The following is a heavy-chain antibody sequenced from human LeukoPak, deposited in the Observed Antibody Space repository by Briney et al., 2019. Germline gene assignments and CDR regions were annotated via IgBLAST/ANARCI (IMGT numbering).Heavy chain of an antibody. Sequence: GGSLRLSCAASGFTFSHYGMHWVRQTLGAGLEWVAVIWSDGSDKYYAKSVKGRFTISRDNSKNSLFLQMNSLRAEDTAVYYCAKDAQRGFDYSNSLQNWGQGILVTVSS. V-gene: IGHV3-33*06. J-gene: IGHJ1*01. CDR2: IWSDGSDK. D-gene: IGHD4-11*01. CDR3: AKDAQRGFDYSNSLQN. CDR1: GFTFSHYG.